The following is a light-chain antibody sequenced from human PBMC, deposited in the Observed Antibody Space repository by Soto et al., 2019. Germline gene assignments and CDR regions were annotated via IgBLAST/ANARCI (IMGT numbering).Light chain of an antibody. J-gene: IGLJ1*01. CDR2: EVS. CDR1: STDVGGYNY. CDR3: SSYTSRNTLDYV. V-gene: IGLV2-14*01. Sequence: QSALAQPSSVSGSPGQSITISCTGTSTDVGGYNYVSWYQQHPGKAPKLMIYEVSNRPSGVSNRFSGSKSGNTASLTMSGLQAEDEADYYCSSYTSRNTLDYVFGTGTKVTVL.